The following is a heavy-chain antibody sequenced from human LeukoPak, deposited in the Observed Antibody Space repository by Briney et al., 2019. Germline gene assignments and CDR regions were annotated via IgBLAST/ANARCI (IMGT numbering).Heavy chain of an antibody. V-gene: IGHV5-51*01. D-gene: IGHD6-13*01. CDR1: GYSFSNYW. CDR2: IYPDDSDT. J-gene: IGHJ4*02. CDR3: ARQFSSGWYVDY. Sequence: GESLKISCEGSGYSFSNYWIGWVRQMPGKDLEWMGIIYPDDSDTRYSPSFQGQVTISADKSISTAYLQWSSLKASDTAMYYCARQFSSGWYVDYWGQGTLVTVSS.